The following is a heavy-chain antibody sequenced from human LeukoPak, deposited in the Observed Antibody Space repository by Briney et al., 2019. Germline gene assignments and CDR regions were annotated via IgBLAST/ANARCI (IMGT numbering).Heavy chain of an antibody. V-gene: IGHV4-4*07. D-gene: IGHD6-13*01. Sequence: SETLSLTCTVSGGSISSYYWSWIRQPAGKGLEWIGRIYTSESPTYNPSLKSRVTMSLDTSKNQFSLKLSSVTAEDTAVYYCARVSSSWYQDWYFDLWGRGTLVTVSS. CDR3: ARVSSSWYQDWYFDL. CDR1: GGSISSYY. CDR2: IYTSESP. J-gene: IGHJ2*01.